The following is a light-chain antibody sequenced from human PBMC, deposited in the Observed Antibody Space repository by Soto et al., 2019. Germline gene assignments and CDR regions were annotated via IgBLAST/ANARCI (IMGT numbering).Light chain of an antibody. V-gene: IGLV2-14*01. Sequence: QSVLTQPASVSGSPGQSITISCTGTSSYIGGYNSVSWYQQHPGKAPKLMIFDVSNRPSGVSNRFSGSKSGNTASLTISGLQAEDEADYYCSSYTTTSTLFGGGTQLTVL. J-gene: IGLJ2*01. CDR3: SSYTTTSTL. CDR1: SSYIGGYNS. CDR2: DVS.